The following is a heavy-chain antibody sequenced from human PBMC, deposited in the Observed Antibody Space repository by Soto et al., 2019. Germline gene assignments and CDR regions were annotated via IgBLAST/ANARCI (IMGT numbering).Heavy chain of an antibody. Sequence: PSETRSLTCTVSGGSINSADYYWSWIRQPPGEGLEWIGHIYDSGKTYTNPSLQSQVTMSVDTSKTQFSLRLTSVTAADTAVYYCARGPTSDKVDYWGQGTLVT. J-gene: IGHJ4*02. CDR2: IYDSGKT. V-gene: IGHV4-30-4*01. CDR1: GGSINSADYY. D-gene: IGHD3-10*01. CDR3: ARGPTSDKVDY.